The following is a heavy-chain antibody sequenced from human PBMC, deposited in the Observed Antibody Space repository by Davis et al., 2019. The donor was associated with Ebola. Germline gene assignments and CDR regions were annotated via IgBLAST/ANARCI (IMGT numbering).Heavy chain of an antibody. CDR1: AYSLTRYA. CDR2: INAGNGHT. J-gene: IGHJ3*02. D-gene: IGHD1-26*01. CDR3: ARDAEVGKNAFDI. V-gene: IGHV1-3*01. Sequence: AASVKVSCKASAYSLTRYAMHWVRQAPGQGLEWMGWINAGNGHTKYSQKFQGRVTMTTDTSTSTTYMELRSLRSDDTAVYYCARDAEVGKNAFDIWGQGTMATVSS.